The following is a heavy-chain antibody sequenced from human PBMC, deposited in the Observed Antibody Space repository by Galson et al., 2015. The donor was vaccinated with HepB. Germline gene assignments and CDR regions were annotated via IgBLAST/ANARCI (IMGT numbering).Heavy chain of an antibody. CDR2: IDWDDDK. V-gene: IGHV2-70*11. CDR3: ARTVDIVATIAGNYYYGMDV. J-gene: IGHJ6*02. CDR1: GFSLSTSGMC. D-gene: IGHD5-12*01. Sequence: PALVKPTQTLTLTCTFSGFSLSTSGMCVSWIRQPSGKALEWLARIDWDDDKYYSTSLKTRLTISKDTSKNQVVLTMTNMDPVDTATYYCARTVDIVATIAGNYYYGMDVWGQGTTVTVSS.